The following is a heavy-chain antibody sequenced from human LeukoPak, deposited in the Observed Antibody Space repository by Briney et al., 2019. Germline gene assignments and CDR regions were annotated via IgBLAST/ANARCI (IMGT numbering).Heavy chain of an antibody. J-gene: IGHJ6*03. CDR1: GGSISSGSYY. Sequence: SETLSLTCTVSGGSISSGSYYWSWIRQPAGKGLEWIGRIYTSGSTNYNPSLKSRVTISVDTSKNQFSLKLSSVTAADTAVYYCAREALRYYYYYMDVWGKGTTVIVSS. CDR3: AREALRYYYYYMDV. D-gene: IGHD4-17*01. CDR2: IYTSGST. V-gene: IGHV4-61*02.